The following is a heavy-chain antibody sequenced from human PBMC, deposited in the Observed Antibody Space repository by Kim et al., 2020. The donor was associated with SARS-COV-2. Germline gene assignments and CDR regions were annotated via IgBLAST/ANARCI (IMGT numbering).Heavy chain of an antibody. D-gene: IGHD6-13*01. Sequence: GGSLRLSCAASGFTFSSYAMHWVRQAPGKGLEWVAVISYDGINKYYVDSVKGRFTISRDNSKNTLYLQMNSLRAEDTAVYYCARDLGVSIAAAGTGFDY. J-gene: IGHJ4*01. CDR1: GFTFSSYA. CDR3: ARDLGVSIAAAGTGFDY. V-gene: IGHV3-30*04. CDR2: ISYDGINK.